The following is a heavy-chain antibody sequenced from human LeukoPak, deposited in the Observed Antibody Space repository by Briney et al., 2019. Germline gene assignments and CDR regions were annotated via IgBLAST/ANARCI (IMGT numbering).Heavy chain of an antibody. J-gene: IGHJ4*02. CDR3: ARAFDY. V-gene: IGHV3-48*03. CDR1: GFTFSSYK. CDR2: ISSGGSTI. Sequence: GGSLRLSCAASGFTFSSYKMNRVRQAPGKGLEWVSYISSGGSTIYYADSVKGRFTISTDNAKNSLYLQMNSLRAEDTAVYYCARAFDYWGQGTLVTVSS.